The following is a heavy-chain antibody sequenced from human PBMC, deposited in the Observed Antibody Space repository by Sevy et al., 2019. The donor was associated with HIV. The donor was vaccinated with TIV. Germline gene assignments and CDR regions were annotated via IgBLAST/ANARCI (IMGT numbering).Heavy chain of an antibody. CDR1: GFTFSSYA. J-gene: IGHJ6*02. V-gene: IGHV3-30*04. CDR2: ISYDGSNK. Sequence: GGSLRLSCAASGFTFSSYAMHWVRQAPGKGLEWVAVISYDGSNKYYADPVKGRFTISRDNSKNTLYLQMNSLRAEDTAVYYCAGGGQPYFDWLFSGMDVWGQGTTVTVSS. D-gene: IGHD3-9*01. CDR3: AGGGQPYFDWLFSGMDV.